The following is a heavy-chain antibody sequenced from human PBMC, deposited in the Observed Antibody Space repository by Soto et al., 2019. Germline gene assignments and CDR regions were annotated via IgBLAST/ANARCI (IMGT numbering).Heavy chain of an antibody. CDR1: GFTVTNFA. D-gene: IGHD5-18*01. J-gene: IGHJ4*02. CDR2: ISKDGSKT. V-gene: IGHV3-30*03. Sequence: PWGSLRLACGASGFTVTNFAMHGVRQAPGKGLEWVAVISKDGSKTDFADSVKGRFTISRENSKNTVYLQMNSLTREDTALYYCARDAYSYKSFSDYWGLGTLVTVSA. CDR3: ARDAYSYKSFSDY.